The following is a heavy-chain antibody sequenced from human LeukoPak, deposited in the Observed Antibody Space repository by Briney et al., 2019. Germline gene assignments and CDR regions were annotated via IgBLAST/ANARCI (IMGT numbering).Heavy chain of an antibody. V-gene: IGHV3-30*03. D-gene: IGHD2-2*01. CDR2: ISYDGSDK. CDR3: ARDYLVVPAAIGY. Sequence: GSLRLSCAASGFIFSSYGMHWVRQAPGKGLEWVAVISYDGSDKYYADSVKGRFTISGDNSKSTLYLQMNSLRAEDTAVYYCARDYLVVPAAIGYWGQGTLVTVSS. CDR1: GFIFSSYG. J-gene: IGHJ4*02.